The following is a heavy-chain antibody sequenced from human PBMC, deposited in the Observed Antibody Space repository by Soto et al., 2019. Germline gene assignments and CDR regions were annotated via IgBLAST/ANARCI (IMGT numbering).Heavy chain of an antibody. V-gene: IGHV4-31*03. CDR3: ARVDHRGYFAILTDY. J-gene: IGHJ4*02. CDR1: GDSLSSGGHY. CDR2: IYDSVNT. D-gene: IGHD3-9*01. Sequence: SETLSLTCTVSGDSLSSGGHYWSWIRQHPGKGLEWIGHIYDSVNTYYSPSLRSRVTISADMSKNQFSLNLRSVTAADTAVYYCARVDHRGYFAILTDYWGEGTLVTVSS.